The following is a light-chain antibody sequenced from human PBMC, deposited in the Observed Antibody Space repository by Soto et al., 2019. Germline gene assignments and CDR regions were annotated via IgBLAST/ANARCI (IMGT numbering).Light chain of an antibody. Sequence: EIVLTQSPGTLSLSPGERATLSCRASQSVSSSYLGWYQQKPGQAPRLLIYGASSRATGIPDRFSGSGSGTEFTLTISSLQPEDFAAYYCQQYDSYSWTFGQGTKVEIK. CDR2: GAS. CDR1: QSVSSSY. V-gene: IGKV3-20*01. CDR3: QQYDSYSWT. J-gene: IGKJ1*01.